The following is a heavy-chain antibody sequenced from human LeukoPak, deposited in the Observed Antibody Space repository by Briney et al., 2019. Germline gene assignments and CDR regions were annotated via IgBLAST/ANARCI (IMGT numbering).Heavy chain of an antibody. D-gene: IGHD6-6*01. CDR2: IKSKTDGGTT. J-gene: IGHJ4*02. CDR3: ARGNIAARRRLDY. CDR1: GFTFSNAW. Sequence: GGSLRLSCAASGFTFSNAWMSWVRQAPGKGLEWVGRIKSKTDGGTTDYAAPVKGRFTISRDDSKNTLYLQMNSLRAEDTAVYYCARGNIAARRRLDYWGQGTLVTVSS. V-gene: IGHV3-15*01.